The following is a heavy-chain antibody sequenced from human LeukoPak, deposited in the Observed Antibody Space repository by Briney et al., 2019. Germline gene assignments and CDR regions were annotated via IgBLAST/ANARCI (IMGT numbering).Heavy chain of an antibody. J-gene: IGHJ5*02. CDR2: ISSSSSYI. V-gene: IGHV3-21*01. CDR1: GFTLSSYS. CDR3: ARDPGGWFDP. Sequence: PGGSLRLSCAASGFTLSSYSMNWVRQAPGKGLEWVSSISSSSSYIYYADSVKGRFTISRDNAKNSLYLQMNSLRAEDTAVYYCARDPGGWFDPWGQGTLVTVSS.